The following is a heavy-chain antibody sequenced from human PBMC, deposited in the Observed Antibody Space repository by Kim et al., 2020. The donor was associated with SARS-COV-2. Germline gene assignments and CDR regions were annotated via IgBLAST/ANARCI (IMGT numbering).Heavy chain of an antibody. Sequence: GGSLRHSCAASGFTFSSYWMSWVRQAPGKGLEWVANIKQDGSEKYYVDSVKGRFTISRDNAKNSLYLQMNSLRAEDTAVYYCARDRRDDFWSGLPYYMDVWGKGTTVTVSS. CDR2: IKQDGSEK. CDR1: GFTFSSYW. CDR3: ARDRRDDFWSGLPYYMDV. D-gene: IGHD3-3*01. V-gene: IGHV3-7*01. J-gene: IGHJ6*03.